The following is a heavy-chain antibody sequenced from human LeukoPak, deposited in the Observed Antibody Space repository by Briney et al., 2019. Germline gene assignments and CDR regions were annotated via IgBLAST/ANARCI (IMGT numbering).Heavy chain of an antibody. CDR3: AHRRGSSFLFDY. V-gene: IGHV2-5*01. D-gene: IGHD6-6*01. Sequence: PSQTLSLTCTVSGGSISSGDYWSWIRQPPGKALEWLALIYWNDDKRYSPSLKSRLTITKDTSKNQVVLTMTNMDPVDTATYYCAHRRGSSFLFDYWGQGTLVTVSS. J-gene: IGHJ4*02. CDR1: GGSISSGDY. CDR2: IYWNDDK.